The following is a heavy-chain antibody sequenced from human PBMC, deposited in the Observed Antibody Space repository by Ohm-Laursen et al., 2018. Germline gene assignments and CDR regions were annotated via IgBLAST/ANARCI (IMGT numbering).Heavy chain of an antibody. CDR2: IYSGGST. J-gene: IGHJ5*02. Sequence: SLSLSCSASGFLVSSNDMSWARQAPGLGLDRVSVIYSGGSTYLADAVKGRFTISRDNSKNTLYLQMNSLITDDTAVYYCALVSRGWFDPWGQGTLVTVSS. CDR1: GFLVSSND. V-gene: IGHV3-53*01. CDR3: ALVSRGWFDP. D-gene: IGHD2-15*01.